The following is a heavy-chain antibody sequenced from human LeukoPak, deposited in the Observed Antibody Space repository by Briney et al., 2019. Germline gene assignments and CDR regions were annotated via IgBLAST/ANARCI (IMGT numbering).Heavy chain of an antibody. Sequence: HPGGSLRLSCAASGFTFSSYSMSWVRQAPGKGLEWVSVIYSGGSRYYADSVKGRFTISRDNSKNTLYLQMNSLRAEDTAVYYCASPLAATGPYYFDCWGQGTLVTVSS. CDR3: ASPLAATGPYYFDC. J-gene: IGHJ4*02. D-gene: IGHD6-25*01. V-gene: IGHV3-53*01. CDR1: GFTFSSYS. CDR2: IYSGGSR.